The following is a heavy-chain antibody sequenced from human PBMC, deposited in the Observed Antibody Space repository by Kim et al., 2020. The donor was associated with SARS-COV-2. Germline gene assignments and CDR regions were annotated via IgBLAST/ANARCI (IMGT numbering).Heavy chain of an antibody. Sequence: GGSLRLSCAASGFTFSSYAMSWVRQAPGKGLEWVSAISGSGGSTYYADSVKGRFTISRDNSKNTLYLQMNSLRAEDTAVYYCAKVEREDYYGSGSYYRYYYYYGMDVWGQGTTVTVSS. CDR2: ISGSGGST. V-gene: IGHV3-23*01. D-gene: IGHD3-10*01. J-gene: IGHJ6*02. CDR1: GFTFSSYA. CDR3: AKVEREDYYGSGSYYRYYYYYGMDV.